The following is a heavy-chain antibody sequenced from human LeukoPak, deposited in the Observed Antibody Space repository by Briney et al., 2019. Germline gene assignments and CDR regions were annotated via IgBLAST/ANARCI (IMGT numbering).Heavy chain of an antibody. CDR3: ARYGSPPTNFDC. V-gene: IGHV1-8*02. D-gene: IGHD2-8*01. J-gene: IGHJ4*02. Sequence: ASVTVSCKASGGTFSSYAISWVRQAPGQGLEWMGWMNPNSGNTGYAQKFQGRVTMTRNTSISTAYMELSSLRSEDTAVYYCARYGSPPTNFDCWGQGTLVTVSS. CDR1: GGTFSSYA. CDR2: MNPNSGNT.